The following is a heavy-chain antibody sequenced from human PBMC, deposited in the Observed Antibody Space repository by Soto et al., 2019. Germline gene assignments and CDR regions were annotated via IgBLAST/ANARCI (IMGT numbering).Heavy chain of an antibody. Sequence: PSETLSLTCAVYGGSFSGYYWSWIRQPPGKGLEWIGEINHSGSTNYNPSLKSRVTISVDTSKNQFSLKLSSVTAADTAVYYCARKQTVGYCSSTSCFPRTNWFDPWGQGTLVTVSS. CDR3: ARKQTVGYCSSTSCFPRTNWFDP. V-gene: IGHV4-34*01. CDR1: GGSFSGYY. J-gene: IGHJ5*02. CDR2: INHSGST. D-gene: IGHD2-2*01.